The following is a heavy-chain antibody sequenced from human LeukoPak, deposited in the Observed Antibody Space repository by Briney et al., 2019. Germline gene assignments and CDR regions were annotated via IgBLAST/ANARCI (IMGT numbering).Heavy chain of an antibody. V-gene: IGHV3-23*01. J-gene: IGHJ3*02. CDR3: AKSMSGSYSAFDI. CDR2: MSGSGGST. D-gene: IGHD1-26*01. Sequence: GGSLRLSCAASEFTFSSYAMNWVRQAPGKGLEWVSAMSGSGGSTYYADSVKGRFTISRDNSKNTLYLQMNSLRAEDTALYYCAKSMSGSYSAFDIWGQGTMVTVSS. CDR1: EFTFSSYA.